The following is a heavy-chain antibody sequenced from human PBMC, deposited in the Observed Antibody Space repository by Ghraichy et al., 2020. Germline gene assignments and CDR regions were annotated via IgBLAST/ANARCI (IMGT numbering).Heavy chain of an antibody. Sequence: GGSLRLSCATSGFTFSSYWMHWVRQAPGKGLVWVSRINSDGTSTSYADSVRGRFTISRDNAKNTLYLQMNSLRADDTAVYYCARDEEQLVRGGYYYYYGMDVWGHGTTVTVSS. D-gene: IGHD6-6*01. J-gene: IGHJ6*02. CDR2: INSDGTST. V-gene: IGHV3-74*01. CDR3: ARDEEQLVRGGYYYYYGMDV. CDR1: GFTFSSYW.